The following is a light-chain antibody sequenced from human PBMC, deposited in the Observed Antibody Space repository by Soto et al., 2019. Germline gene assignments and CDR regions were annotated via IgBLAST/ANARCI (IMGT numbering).Light chain of an antibody. CDR1: SRVSSSC. CDR2: GAS. V-gene: IGKV3-20*01. Sequence: DIVLTQSPCTLPLSPGERPTLSCTASSRVSSSCLAWYQQKPGQAPKLLIYGASSRATGIPGRFSGSGSGTGFTLTISRLEPEDFAVYYCQQYGSSPGTFGQGTKVDI. J-gene: IGKJ1*01. CDR3: QQYGSSPGT.